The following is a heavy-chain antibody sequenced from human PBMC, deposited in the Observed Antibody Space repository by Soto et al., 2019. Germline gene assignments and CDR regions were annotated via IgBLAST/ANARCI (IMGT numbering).Heavy chain of an antibody. CDR1: GFTFSSYW. D-gene: IGHD2-15*01. J-gene: IGHJ4*02. CDR2: IKQDGSDK. V-gene: IGHV3-7*03. Sequence: GGSLRLSCAASGFTFSSYWMSWVRQAPGKGLEWVANIKQDGSDKYYVDSVKGRFTISRDNSKNTLYLQMNSLRAEDTAVYYCAKDSGYCSGGSCPHHYWGQGTLVTVSS. CDR3: AKDSGYCSGGSCPHHY.